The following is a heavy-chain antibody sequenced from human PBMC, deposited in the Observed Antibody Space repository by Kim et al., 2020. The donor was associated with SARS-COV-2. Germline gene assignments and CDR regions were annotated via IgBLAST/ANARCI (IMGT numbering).Heavy chain of an antibody. V-gene: IGHV3-23*01. J-gene: IGHJ5*02. CDR2: VSGGGGST. CDR3: AKAGCSGGTCYRPPDA. CDR1: GFTFSSYA. Sequence: GGSLRLSCAASGFTFSSYAISWVRQAPGKGLEWVSIVSGGGGSTYYADSVKGRFTISRDNSKNTLYLQMNSLRAEDTAIYYCAKAGCSGGTCYRPPDAWGQGTLVIVSP. D-gene: IGHD2-15*01.